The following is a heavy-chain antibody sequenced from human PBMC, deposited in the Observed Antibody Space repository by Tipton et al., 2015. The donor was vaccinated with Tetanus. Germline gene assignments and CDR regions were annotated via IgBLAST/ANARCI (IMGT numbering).Heavy chain of an antibody. CDR2: ISGGATST. J-gene: IGHJ4*02. V-gene: IGHV3-23*01. D-gene: IGHD6-13*01. CDR1: GFAFSTYA. Sequence: SLRLSCAGSGFAFSTYAMSWVRQAPGKGLEWVSSISGGATSTNTADSVKGRFTISRDNSKNTLYLQMNSLRAEDTAVYYCAKEGLSAFDYWGQGTLVSVSS. CDR3: AKEGLSAFDY.